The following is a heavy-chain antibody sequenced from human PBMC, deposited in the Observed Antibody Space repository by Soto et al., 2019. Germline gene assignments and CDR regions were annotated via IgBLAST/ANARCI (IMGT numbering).Heavy chain of an antibody. CDR3: ARERVDSSYGLMDV. Sequence: QVQLVESGGGVVQPGRSLRLSCAASGFIFSTYAMHWVRQAPGKGLEWVAFISYDRSNKYYADSVKGRFTISRDNSKETLYLQMNSLRAEDTAVYYCARERVDSSYGLMDVWGQGTTVTVSS. CDR1: GFIFSTYA. J-gene: IGHJ6*02. V-gene: IGHV3-30-3*01. CDR2: ISYDRSNK. D-gene: IGHD4-4*01.